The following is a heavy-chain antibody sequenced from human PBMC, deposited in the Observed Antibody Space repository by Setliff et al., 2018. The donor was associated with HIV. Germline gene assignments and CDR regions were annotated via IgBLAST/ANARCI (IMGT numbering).Heavy chain of an antibody. J-gene: IGHJ6*03. CDR2: IRSKAYGRTR. D-gene: IGHD2-2*01. CDR3: TRGDIVVVPATGYYYYYIDV. CDR1: GFTFGDYA. V-gene: IGHV3-49*04. Sequence: GGSLRLSCTTSGFTFGDYAMGWVRQAPGKGLEWVGFIRSKAYGRTREHAASVQGRFNISRDDSKSIAYLQMNSLKTEDTAIYYCTRGDIVVVPATGYYYYYIDVWGKGTTVTVSS.